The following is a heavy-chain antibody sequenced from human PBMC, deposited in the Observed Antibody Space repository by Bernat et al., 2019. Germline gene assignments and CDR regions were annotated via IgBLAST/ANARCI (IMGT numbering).Heavy chain of an antibody. Sequence: EVQLVETGGGLVQPGGSLRLSCAASGFTLSTSWMHWVRQAPGKGLVWVSRITGDGSSTIYADSVKGRFTISRDNAKNSLYLQMNSLRAEDTAVYYCARVITGVRWYFDLWGRGTLVTVSS. J-gene: IGHJ2*01. V-gene: IGHV3-74*01. CDR2: ITGDGSST. CDR1: GFTLSTSW. D-gene: IGHD3-22*01. CDR3: ARVITGVRWYFDL.